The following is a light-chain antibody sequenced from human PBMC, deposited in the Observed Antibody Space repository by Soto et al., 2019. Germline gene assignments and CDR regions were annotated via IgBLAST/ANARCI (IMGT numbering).Light chain of an antibody. CDR2: DVS. CDR3: SSYTSSSTLV. V-gene: IGLV2-14*01. CDR1: SSDVGGYNY. J-gene: IGLJ2*01. Sequence: QSALTQPASVSGSPGQSITMSSTGTSSDVGGYNYVSWYQQHPGKAPKLMIYDVSNRPSGVSNRFSGSKSGNTASLTISGLQAEDEADYYCSSYTSSSTLVFGGGTKLTVL.